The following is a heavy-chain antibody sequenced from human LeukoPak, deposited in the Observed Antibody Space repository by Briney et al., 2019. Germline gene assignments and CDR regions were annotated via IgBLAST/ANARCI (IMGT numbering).Heavy chain of an antibody. V-gene: IGHV3-30*03. CDR2: ISHDGTVQ. J-gene: IGHJ1*01. CDR1: GFTFSSYG. Sequence: PGGSLRLSCAASGFTFSSYGMQWVRQAPGKGLEWVAVISHDGTVQHYADSVKGRFTISRDKSKNTLSLQMNSLRAEDTAVYYCAQQVGYCSSGSCYFTYWGQGTLVTVSS. D-gene: IGHD2-15*01. CDR3: AQQVGYCSSGSCYFTY.